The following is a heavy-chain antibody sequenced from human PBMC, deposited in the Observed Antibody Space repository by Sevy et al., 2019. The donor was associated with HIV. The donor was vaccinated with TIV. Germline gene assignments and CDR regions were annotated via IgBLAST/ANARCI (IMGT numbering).Heavy chain of an antibody. CDR3: ARARGYSGYDWGNWLDP. J-gene: IGHJ5*02. V-gene: IGHV3-11*04. Sequence: GGSLRLSCAASGFTLSDYYMTWIRQAPGKGLEWLSYISSSGSTISYADSVKGRFTISRDNAKNSLYLQMNSLRAEDTAVYYCARARGYSGYDWGNWLDPWGQGTLVTVSS. CDR1: GFTLSDYY. D-gene: IGHD5-12*01. CDR2: ISSSGSTI.